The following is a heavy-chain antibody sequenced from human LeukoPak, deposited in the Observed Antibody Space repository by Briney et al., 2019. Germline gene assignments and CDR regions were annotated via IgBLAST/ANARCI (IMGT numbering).Heavy chain of an antibody. D-gene: IGHD3-10*01. Sequence: GGSLRLSCAASGFTFSTYWMNWVRQAPGQGLEWVANIKQDGSDKYSVDSVRGRFTISRDNAKNSLYLQMNSLRAEDTAMYYCARDYYGSGPLDDAFDIWGQGTMVTVSS. CDR3: ARDYYGSGPLDDAFDI. V-gene: IGHV3-7*01. J-gene: IGHJ3*02. CDR1: GFTFSTYW. CDR2: IKQDGSDK.